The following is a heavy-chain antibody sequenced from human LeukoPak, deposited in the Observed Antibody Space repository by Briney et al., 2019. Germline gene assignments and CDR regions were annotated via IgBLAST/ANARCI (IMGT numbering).Heavy chain of an antibody. D-gene: IGHD3-22*01. V-gene: IGHV3-23*01. CDR1: GFTFSSYA. CDR2: ISGSGDNT. CDR3: AKGSYYDSSGSFYFDY. J-gene: IGHJ4*02. Sequence: GGSLRLSCAASGFTFSSYAMSWGRQAPGKGLEWVSGISGSGDNTYYADSVKGRFTISRDNSKNTLYVQVNSLGTEDTAAYYCAKGSYYDSSGSFYFDYWGQGTLVTVSS.